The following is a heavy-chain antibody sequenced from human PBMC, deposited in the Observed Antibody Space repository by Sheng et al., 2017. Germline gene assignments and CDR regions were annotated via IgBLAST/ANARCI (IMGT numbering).Heavy chain of an antibody. CDR3: ARGGRFLEWSGPWYNWFDP. V-gene: IGHV1-69*02. J-gene: IGHJ5*02. D-gene: IGHD3-3*01. CDR1: GGTFSSYT. CDR2: IIPILGIA. Sequence: QVQLVQSGAEVKKPGSSVKVSCKASGGTFSSYTISWVRQAPGQGLEWMGRIIPILGIANYAQKFQGRVTITADKSTSTAYMELSSLRSEDTAVYYCARGGRFLEWSGPWYNWFDPWGQGTLVTVSS.